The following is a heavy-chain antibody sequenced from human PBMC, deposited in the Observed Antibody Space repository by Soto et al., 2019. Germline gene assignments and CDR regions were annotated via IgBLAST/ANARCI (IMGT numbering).Heavy chain of an antibody. Sequence: EVQLLESGGGLVQPGGTLRLSCAASGFTFSSYDMSWVRQAPGKGLEWVSAISGSGVGTFYAESVKGRFTISRDNSKNTLYVQMNSLRVEDTAIYYCATEDDAWTNGYSDLWGQGTMVTVSS. CDR3: ATEDDAWTNGYSDL. CDR2: ISGSGVGT. J-gene: IGHJ3*01. CDR1: GFTFSSYD. D-gene: IGHD3-22*01. V-gene: IGHV3-23*01.